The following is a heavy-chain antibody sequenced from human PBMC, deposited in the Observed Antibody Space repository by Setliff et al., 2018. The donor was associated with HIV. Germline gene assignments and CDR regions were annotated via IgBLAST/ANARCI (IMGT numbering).Heavy chain of an antibody. D-gene: IGHD6-19*01. CDR2: IKQDGREK. CDR3: AAGLAGRGS. CDR1: GFPFSTYW. Sequence: LRLSCAASGFPFSTYWMSWVRQAPGKGLEWVAIIKQDGREKFYVDSVKGRFTISRDDAKNSLYVQMNSLRAEDTAVYYCAAGLAGRGSWGQGTLVTVSS. J-gene: IGHJ5*02. V-gene: IGHV3-7*01.